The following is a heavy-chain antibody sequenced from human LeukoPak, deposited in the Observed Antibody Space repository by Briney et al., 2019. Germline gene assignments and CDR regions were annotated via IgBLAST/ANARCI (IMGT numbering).Heavy chain of an antibody. J-gene: IGHJ1*01. Sequence: GGSLRLSCAASGFTFSNSAMSWVRQAPGKGLEWVSTLSGSGITTYYADSVKGRFTISRDNSKNTLYLQMNSLRDEDTAVYYCAIMHGYYDGSGYWVQWGQGTLVTVSS. CDR2: LSGSGITT. D-gene: IGHD3-22*01. V-gene: IGHV3-23*01. CDR3: AIMHGYYDGSGYWVQ. CDR1: GFTFSNSA.